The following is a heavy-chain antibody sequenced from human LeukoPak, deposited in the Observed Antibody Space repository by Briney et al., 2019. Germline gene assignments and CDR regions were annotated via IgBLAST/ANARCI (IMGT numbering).Heavy chain of an antibody. CDR3: ARVRTLDDYGDYFDY. V-gene: IGHV3-11*06. CDR1: GFTFSDYY. CDR2: ISSSSSYT. D-gene: IGHD4-17*01. J-gene: IGHJ4*02. Sequence: GGSLRLSCAASGFTFSDYYMSWIRQAQGKGLEWVSYISSSSSYTNYADSVKGRFTISRDNAKNSLYLQMNSLRAEDTAVYYCARVRTLDDYGDYFDYWGQGTLVTVSS.